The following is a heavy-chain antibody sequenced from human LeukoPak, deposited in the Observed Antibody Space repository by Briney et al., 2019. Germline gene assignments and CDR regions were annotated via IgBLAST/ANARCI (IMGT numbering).Heavy chain of an antibody. D-gene: IGHD4-23*01. CDR1: GYTFTSYD. CDR3: ARGYGGKSYYYYYMDV. Sequence: ASVNVSCKASGYTFTSYDINWVRQAAGQGLEWMGWMNPNSGNTGYAQKFQGRVTMTRNTSISTAYMELSSLRSEDTAVYYCARGYGGKSYYYYYMDVWGKGTTVTISS. CDR2: MNPNSGNT. J-gene: IGHJ6*03. V-gene: IGHV1-8*01.